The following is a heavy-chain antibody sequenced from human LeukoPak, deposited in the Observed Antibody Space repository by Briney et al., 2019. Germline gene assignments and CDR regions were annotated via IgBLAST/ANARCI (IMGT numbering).Heavy chain of an antibody. CDR2: IWYDGSIK. Sequence: GRSLRLSCAASGFAFSSFGMHWVRQAPGKGLEWVAVIWYDGSIKYYADSVKGRFTISRDNSKNTLYLRMSSLRAEDTAVYYCARAVGPFDIWGQGTIVIVSS. CDR3: ARAVGPFDI. CDR1: GFAFSSFG. J-gene: IGHJ3*02. V-gene: IGHV3-33*01.